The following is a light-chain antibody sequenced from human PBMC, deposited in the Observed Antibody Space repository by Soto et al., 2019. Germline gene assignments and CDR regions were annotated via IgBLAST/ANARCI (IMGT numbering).Light chain of an antibody. V-gene: IGKV3-15*01. Sequence: ETIMTQSPATLSVSPGERATLSCRASQSVSNNLAWYQQRPGQAPRLLIFRATNRATGVPDRFRATGSGTEVTLTISSLQSEDFAVYYCQQYNNWPPGTFGQGTKVEIK. CDR3: QQYNNWPPGT. CDR1: QSVSNN. CDR2: RAT. J-gene: IGKJ1*01.